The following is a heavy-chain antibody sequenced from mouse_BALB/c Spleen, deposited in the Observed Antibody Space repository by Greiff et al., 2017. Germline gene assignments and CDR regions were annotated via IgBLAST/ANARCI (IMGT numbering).Heavy chain of an antibody. CDR2: IDPSDSET. J-gene: IGHJ2*01. D-gene: IGHD3-3*01. CDR3: ARAGPLYYFGY. Sequence: QVQLQQPGAELVKPGAPVKLSCKASGYTFTSYWMNWVKQRPGRGLEWIGRIDPSDSETHYTQKFKDKATLTVDKSSSTAYIQLSSLTSEDSAVYYCARAGPLYYFGYWGQGTTLTVSS. CDR1: GYTFTSYW. V-gene: IGHV1-69*02.